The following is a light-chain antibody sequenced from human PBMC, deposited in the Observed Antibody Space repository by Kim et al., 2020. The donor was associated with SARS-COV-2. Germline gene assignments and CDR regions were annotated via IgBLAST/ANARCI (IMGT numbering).Light chain of an antibody. CDR3: SSYTSGSTV. J-gene: IGLJ1*01. Sequence: QFALTQPASVSGSPGQSITISCTGTSSDVGDYNYVSWYQQHPGKAPKLMIYDVNKRPSGVSNRFSGSKSGNTASLTFSGLQAEDEADYYCSSYTSGSTVFGTGTKVTVL. V-gene: IGLV2-14*01. CDR2: DVN. CDR1: SSDVGDYNY.